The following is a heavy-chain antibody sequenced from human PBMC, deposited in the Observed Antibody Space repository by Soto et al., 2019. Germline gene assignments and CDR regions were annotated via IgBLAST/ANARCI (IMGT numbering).Heavy chain of an antibody. V-gene: IGHV1-69*13. CDR2: IIPIFGTA. D-gene: IGHD3-22*01. CDR3: ARLNYDSSGYYSRSDNWFDP. J-gene: IGHJ5*02. Sequence: SVKVSCKASGGTFSSYAISWVRQAPGQGLEWMGGIIPIFGTANYAQKFQGRVTITADESTSTAYMELSGLRSEDTAVYYCARLNYDSSGYYSRSDNWFDPWGQGTLVTVSS. CDR1: GGTFSSYA.